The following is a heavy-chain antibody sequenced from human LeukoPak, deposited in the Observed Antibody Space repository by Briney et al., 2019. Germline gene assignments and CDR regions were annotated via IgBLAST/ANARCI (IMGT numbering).Heavy chain of an antibody. CDR2: MNPNSGNT. CDR1: GYTFTSYD. V-gene: IGHV1-8*03. D-gene: IGHD3-10*01. Sequence: ASVKVSCMASGYTFTSYDINWVRQATGQGLEWMGWMNPNSGNTGYAQKFQGRVTITRNTSISTAYMELSSLRSEDTAVYYCARGPTMVRGTPGYPGGEYYYYMDVWGKGTTVTVSS. J-gene: IGHJ6*03. CDR3: ARGPTMVRGTPGYPGGEYYYYMDV.